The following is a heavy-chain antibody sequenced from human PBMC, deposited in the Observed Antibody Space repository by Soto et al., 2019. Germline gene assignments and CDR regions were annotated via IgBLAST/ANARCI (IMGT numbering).Heavy chain of an antibody. D-gene: IGHD3-10*01. V-gene: IGHV1-69*06. CDR1: GGTFSSYA. J-gene: IGHJ3*02. Sequence: SVTVSCKASGGTFSSYAISWVRQAPGQGLEWMGGIIPIFGTANYAQKFQGRVTITADKSTSTAYMELSSLRSEDTAVYYCASWSGADDAFDIWGQGTMVTVSS. CDR3: ASWSGADDAFDI. CDR2: IIPIFGTA.